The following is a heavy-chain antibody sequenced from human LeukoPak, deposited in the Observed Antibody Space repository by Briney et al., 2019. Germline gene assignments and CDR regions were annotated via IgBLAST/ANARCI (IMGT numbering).Heavy chain of an antibody. CDR3: AKDHDYVWGSKFDY. V-gene: IGHV3-23*01. CDR2: ISGSGDST. D-gene: IGHD3-16*01. J-gene: IGHJ4*02. CDR1: GFTVSSNY. Sequence: PGGSLRLSCAASGFTVSSNYMSWVRQAPGKGLEWVSAISGSGDSTYYADSVKGRFTISRDTSKNTLYLQMNSLRAEDTAVYYCAKDHDYVWGSKFDYWGRGTLVTVSS.